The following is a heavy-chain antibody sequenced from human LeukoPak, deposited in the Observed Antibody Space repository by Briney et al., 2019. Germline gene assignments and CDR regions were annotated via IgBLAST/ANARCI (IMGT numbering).Heavy chain of an antibody. CDR2: IYTSGST. CDR1: GGSISSYY. Sequence: SETLSLTCTVSGGSISSYYWSWIRQPAGKGLEWIGRIYTSGSTNYNPSLKSRVTMSVDTSKNQFSLKLSSVTAADTAVYYCARQRASSGWTAIDYWGQGTLVTVSS. V-gene: IGHV4-4*07. J-gene: IGHJ4*02. CDR3: ARQRASSGWTAIDY. D-gene: IGHD6-19*01.